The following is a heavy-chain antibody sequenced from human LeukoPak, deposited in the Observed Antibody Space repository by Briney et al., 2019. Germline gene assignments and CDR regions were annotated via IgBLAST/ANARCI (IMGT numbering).Heavy chain of an antibody. CDR2: FDPEDGET. CDR3: ATDLRDFWSGYYGY. CDR1: GYTLTELS. V-gene: IGHV1-24*01. Sequence: GASVKVSCKVSGYTLTELSMHWVRPAPGKGLEWMGGFDPEDGETLYAQKFQGRVTMTEDTSTDTAYMELSSLRSEDTAVYYCATDLRDFWSGYYGYWGQGTLVTVSS. D-gene: IGHD3-3*01. J-gene: IGHJ4*02.